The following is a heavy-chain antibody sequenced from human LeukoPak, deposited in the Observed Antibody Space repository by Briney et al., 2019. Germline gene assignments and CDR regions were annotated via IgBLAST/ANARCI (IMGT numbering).Heavy chain of an antibody. J-gene: IGHJ4*02. CDR2: IYYSGST. D-gene: IGHD5-24*01. V-gene: IGHV4-61*01. CDR3: ARNRDGYDSIDY. CDR1: GGSVSSGSYY. Sequence: PSETLSLTCTVSGGSVSSGSYYWSWIRQPPGKGLEWIGYIYYSGSTNYNPSLKSRVTISVDASKNQLSLKLSSVTAADTAVYYCARNRDGYDSIDYWGQGTLVTVSS.